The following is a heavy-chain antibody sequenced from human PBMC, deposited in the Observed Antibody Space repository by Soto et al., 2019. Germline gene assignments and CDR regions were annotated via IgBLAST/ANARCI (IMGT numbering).Heavy chain of an antibody. D-gene: IGHD3-9*01. CDR3: GRLEGLATISYYFDY. CDR2: VYYSGST. V-gene: IGHV4-39*01. J-gene: IGHJ4*02. CDR1: GVSISSDLDY. Sequence: SETLSLTCTVSGVSISSDLDYWGWVRQPPGKGLEWIGSVYYSGSTYYNPSLESRVTISVDKSKNQFSLKLMSLSAADTAVYYCGRLEGLATISYYFDYWGQGALVTVSS.